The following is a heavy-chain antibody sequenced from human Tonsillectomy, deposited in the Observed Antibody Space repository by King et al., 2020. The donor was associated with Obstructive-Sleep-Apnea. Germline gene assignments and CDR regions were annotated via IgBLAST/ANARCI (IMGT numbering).Heavy chain of an antibody. Sequence: QLQESGPGLVKPSQPLSLTCTVSGASVGSGNYYWGWIRQHPGKGLEWIGCFSYNGKTYYNPSLQTRVSITLDTAENQFSLKVNSVTAADTAIYYCGGTTYYRSFGAYWGPGTL. D-gene: IGHD3-3*01. CDR1: GASVGSGNYY. V-gene: IGHV4-30-4*08. J-gene: IGHJ4*03. CDR3: GGTTYYRSFGAY. CDR2: FSYNGKT.